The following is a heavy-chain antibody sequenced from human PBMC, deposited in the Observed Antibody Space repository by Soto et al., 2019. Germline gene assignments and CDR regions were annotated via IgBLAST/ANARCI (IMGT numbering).Heavy chain of an antibody. D-gene: IGHD4-17*01. CDR1: GGSISSYY. J-gene: IGHJ6*02. V-gene: IGHV4-59*12. CDR2: IYYSGST. CDR3: AREMTTVTYYYGMDV. Sequence: SETLSLTCTVSGGSISSYYWSWIRQPPGKGLEWIGYIYYSGSTNYNPSLKSRVTISVDTSKNQFSLKLSSVTAADTAVYYCAREMTTVTYYYGMDVWGQGTTVTVSS.